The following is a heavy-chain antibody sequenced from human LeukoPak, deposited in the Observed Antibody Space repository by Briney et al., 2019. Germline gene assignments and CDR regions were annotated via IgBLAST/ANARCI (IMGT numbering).Heavy chain of an antibody. CDR3: ARDRAPSLTGYGDQGY. CDR2: IKQDGSEK. J-gene: IGHJ4*02. V-gene: IGHV3-7*01. D-gene: IGHD4-17*01. Sequence: PGGSLRLSCAASGFTFSSYWMSRVRQAPGKGLEWVANIKQDGSEKYYVDSVKGRFTISRDNAKNSLYLQMNSLRAEDTAVYYCARDRAPSLTGYGDQGYWGQGTLVTVSS. CDR1: GFTFSSYW.